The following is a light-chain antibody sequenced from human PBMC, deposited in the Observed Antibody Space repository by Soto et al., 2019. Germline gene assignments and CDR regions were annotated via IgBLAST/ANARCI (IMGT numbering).Light chain of an antibody. J-gene: IGLJ2*01. CDR3: SSYAGSNNLL. Sequence: QPVLTQSPSASGSPGQSVTISCTGTSSDVGGYNFVSWYQQHPGKAPKLMIYEVSKRPSGVPDRFSGSKSGNTASLTVSGLQAEDEADYYCSSYAGSNNLLFGGGTKVTVL. V-gene: IGLV2-8*01. CDR1: SSDVGGYNF. CDR2: EVS.